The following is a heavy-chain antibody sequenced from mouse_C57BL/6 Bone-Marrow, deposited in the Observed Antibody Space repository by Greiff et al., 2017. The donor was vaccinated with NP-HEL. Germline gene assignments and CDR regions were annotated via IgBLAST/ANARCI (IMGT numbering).Heavy chain of an antibody. V-gene: IGHV5-17*01. CDR3: AKLGRTDY. D-gene: IGHD4-1*01. CDR1: GFTFSDYG. Sequence: EVKLEESGGGLVKPGGSLKLSCAASGFTFSDYGMHWVRQAPEKGLEWVAYISSGSSTIYYADTVKGRFTISRDNAKNTLFLQMTSLRSEDTAMYYCAKLGRTDYWGQGTTLTVSS. CDR2: ISSGSSTI. J-gene: IGHJ2*01.